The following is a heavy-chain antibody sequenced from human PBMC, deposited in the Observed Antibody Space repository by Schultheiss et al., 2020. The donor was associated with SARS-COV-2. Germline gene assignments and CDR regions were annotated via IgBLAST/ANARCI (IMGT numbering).Heavy chain of an antibody. D-gene: IGHD3-3*01. Sequence: SETLSLTCTVSGGSISSYYWSWIRQPPGKGLEWIGYIYYSGSTNYNPSLKSRVTISVDTSKNQFSLKLSSVTAADTAVYYCARGGGEITIFGVVIKKHNWFDPWGQGTLVTVSS. CDR2: IYYSGST. CDR1: GGSISSYY. CDR3: ARGGGEITIFGVVIKKHNWFDP. V-gene: IGHV4-59*01. J-gene: IGHJ5*02.